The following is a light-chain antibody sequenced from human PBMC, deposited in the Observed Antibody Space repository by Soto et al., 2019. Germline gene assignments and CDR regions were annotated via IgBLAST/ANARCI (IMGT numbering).Light chain of an antibody. CDR1: SSNIGNNA. V-gene: IGLV1-36*01. CDR3: SAWDDSLQGVV. Sequence: QSVLTQPPSVSDAPRQRVTISCSGSSSNIGNNAVNWYQQLPGKAPKLLIYYDDLLPSGVSDRFSGSKSGTSASLAISGLQSEDEADYYCSAWDDSLQGVVFGGGTKLTVL. J-gene: IGLJ2*01. CDR2: YDD.